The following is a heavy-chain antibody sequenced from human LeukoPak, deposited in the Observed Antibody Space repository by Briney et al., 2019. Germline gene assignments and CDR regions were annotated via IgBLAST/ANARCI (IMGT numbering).Heavy chain of an antibody. Sequence: GRSLRLSCAASGFTFSSYAMHWVRQAPGKGLEWVAVISYDESNKNYADSVKGRFTISRDKSKNTLYLQMNSLRDEDTAMYYCARAEYYYDSSGYSLTYYYYMDVWGKGTTVTVSS. J-gene: IGHJ6*03. CDR1: GFTFSSYA. CDR2: ISYDESNK. CDR3: ARAEYYYDSSGYSLTYYYYMDV. D-gene: IGHD3-22*01. V-gene: IGHV3-30*04.